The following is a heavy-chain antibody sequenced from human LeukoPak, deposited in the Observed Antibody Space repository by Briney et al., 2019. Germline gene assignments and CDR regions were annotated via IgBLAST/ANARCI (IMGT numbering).Heavy chain of an antibody. D-gene: IGHD1-26*01. J-gene: IGHJ4*02. Sequence: SETLSLTCAVYGGSFSGYYWSWIRQPPGKGLEYIGYIYYSGSTYYNPSLKSRVTISVDTSKNQFSLKLSSVTAADTAVYYCARGSGNYYLLDFDYWGQGTLVTVSS. V-gene: IGHV4-59*08. CDR1: GGSFSGYY. CDR2: IYYSGST. CDR3: ARGSGNYYLLDFDY.